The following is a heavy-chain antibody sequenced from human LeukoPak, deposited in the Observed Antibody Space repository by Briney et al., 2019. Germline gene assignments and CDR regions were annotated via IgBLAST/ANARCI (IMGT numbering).Heavy chain of an antibody. D-gene: IGHD6-13*01. CDR2: ISYSGST. CDR3: ARRAIPAAGTSDP. CDR1: GGSISISDYY. J-gene: IGHJ5*02. Sequence: SETLSLTCTVAGGSISISDYYWNWIRQPPGKGLEWIGRISYSGSTYYNPSLKSRVTMSVDTSKNQFSLELSSVTAADTAVYYCARRAIPAAGTSDPWGQGTLVTVSS. V-gene: IGHV4-39*01.